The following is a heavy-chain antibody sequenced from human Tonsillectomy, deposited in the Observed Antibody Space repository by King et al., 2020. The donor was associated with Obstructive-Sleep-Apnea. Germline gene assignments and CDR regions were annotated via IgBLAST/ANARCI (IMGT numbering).Heavy chain of an antibody. J-gene: IGHJ5*02. D-gene: IGHD3-10*01. CDR3: ASVGGSGSYYNGEHGFDP. CDR1: GFTFSSYW. Sequence: VQLVESGGGLVQPGGSLRLSCAASGFTFSSYWMSWVRQAPGKGLEWVANIKQDGSEKYYVDSVKGRFTISRDNAKNSLYLQMNSLRAEDTAVYYCASVGGSGSYYNGEHGFDPWGQGTLVTVSS. CDR2: IKQDGSEK. V-gene: IGHV3-7*03.